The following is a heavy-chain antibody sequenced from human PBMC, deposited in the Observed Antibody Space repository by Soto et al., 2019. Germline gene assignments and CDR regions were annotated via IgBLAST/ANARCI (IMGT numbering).Heavy chain of an antibody. V-gene: IGHV4-31*03. J-gene: IGHJ4*02. D-gene: IGHD6-13*01. CDR1: GGSISSGGYY. Sequence: QVQLQESGPGLVKHSQTLSLTCTVSGGSISSGGYYWSRIRQHPGKGLEWIGYIYYSGSTYYNPSLKSRVTISVDTSKNQFSLKLSSVTAADTAVYHCARGGIAAAAPPDYWGQGTLVIVSS. CDR3: ARGGIAAAAPPDY. CDR2: IYYSGST.